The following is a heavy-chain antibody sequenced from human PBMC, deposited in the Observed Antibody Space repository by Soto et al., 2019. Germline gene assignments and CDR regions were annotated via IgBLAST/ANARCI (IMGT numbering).Heavy chain of an antibody. Sequence: SETLSLTCAVYGGSFSGYYWSWIRQPPGKGLEWIGEINHSGSTNYNPSLKSRVTISVDTSKNQFSLKLSSVTAADTAVYYCARSTVVVITTGLGALPYYYGMDVWGQGTTVTSP. CDR2: INHSGST. D-gene: IGHD3-22*01. J-gene: IGHJ6*02. CDR1: GGSFSGYY. CDR3: ARSTVVVITTGLGALPYYYGMDV. V-gene: IGHV4-34*01.